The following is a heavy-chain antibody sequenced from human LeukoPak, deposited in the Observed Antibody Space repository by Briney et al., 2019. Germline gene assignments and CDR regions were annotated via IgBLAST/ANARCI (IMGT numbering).Heavy chain of an antibody. CDR3: ARGDSGYDRGAFDY. D-gene: IGHD5-12*01. J-gene: IGHJ4*02. V-gene: IGHV1-2*02. Sequence: ASVKVSCKASGYTFTGHYIHWVRQAPGQGLEWMGWIHPNTGGTNYAQKFQGRVTMTRDTSISTAYMELSSLRSEDTAVYYCARGDSGYDRGAFDYWGQGTLVTVSS. CDR1: GYTFTGHY. CDR2: IHPNTGGT.